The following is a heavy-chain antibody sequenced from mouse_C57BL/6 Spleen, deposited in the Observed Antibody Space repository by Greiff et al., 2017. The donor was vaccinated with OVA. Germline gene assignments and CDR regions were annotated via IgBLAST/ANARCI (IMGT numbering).Heavy chain of an antibody. CDR3: ARGGYYDYDYYAMDY. CDR2: ISNGGGST. D-gene: IGHD2-4*01. V-gene: IGHV5-12*01. J-gene: IGHJ4*01. CDR1: GFTFSDYY. Sequence: EVMLVESGGGLVQPGGSLKLSCAASGFTFSDYYMYWVRQTPEKRLEWVAYISNGGGSTYYPDTVKGRFTISRDNAKNTLYLQMSRLKSEDTAMYYCARGGYYDYDYYAMDYWGQGTSVTVSS.